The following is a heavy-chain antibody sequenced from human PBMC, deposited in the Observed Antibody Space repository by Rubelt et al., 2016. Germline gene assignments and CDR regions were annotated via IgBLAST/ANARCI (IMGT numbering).Heavy chain of an antibody. D-gene: IGHD6-19*01. CDR2: ISYDGSNK. V-gene: IGHV3-30*04. Sequence: GKGLEWVAVISYDGSNKYYAASVKGRFTISSDNSKNTLYLQMNSLSAEDTAVYYCARDSKTIPGIAVAGDYWGQGTLVTVSS. J-gene: IGHJ4*02. CDR3: ARDSKTIPGIAVAGDY.